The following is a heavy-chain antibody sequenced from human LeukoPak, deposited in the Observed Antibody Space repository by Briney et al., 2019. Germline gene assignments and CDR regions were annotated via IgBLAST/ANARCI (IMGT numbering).Heavy chain of an antibody. D-gene: IGHD3-16*01. CDR2: GSDVGGT. J-gene: IGHJ6*03. CDR3: ARGEDYATNYYYYYMDV. CDR1: GASLNGHY. V-gene: IGHV4-34*01. Sequence: SESLSLTCAVYGASLNGHYWSWIRQPPGKGLEWIGEGSDVGGTKYNPSLKSRVTISVDRSKNQFSLKLSSVTAADTAVYYCARGEDYATNYYYYYMDVWGKGTTVTVSS.